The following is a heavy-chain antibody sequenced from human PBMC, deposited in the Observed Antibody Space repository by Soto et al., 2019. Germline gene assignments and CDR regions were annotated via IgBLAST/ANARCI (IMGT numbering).Heavy chain of an antibody. J-gene: IGHJ6*02. CDR2: IYYSGST. Sequence: SETLSLTCTVSCGSISSYYWSWLRQHPGKGLEWVGNIYYSGSTNYNPSLKSRVTISVDTYKNQFSLKLSSVTAADTAVYYCARSARWEGYGMDVWGQGSTVTVSS. D-gene: IGHD1-26*01. CDR1: CGSISSYY. CDR3: ARSARWEGYGMDV. V-gene: IGHV4-59*01.